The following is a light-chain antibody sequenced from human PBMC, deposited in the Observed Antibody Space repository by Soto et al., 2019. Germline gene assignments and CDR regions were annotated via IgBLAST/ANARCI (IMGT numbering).Light chain of an antibody. CDR2: DVS. J-gene: IGLJ2*01. Sequence: QSALTQPASVSGSPGQSITISCTGTSSDVGGYNYVSWYQQHPGKAPKLMIYDVSNRPSGVSNRFSGSKSGNTVSLTISGLQAEDEADYYCSSYTSSSTVVFGGVTKLTVL. V-gene: IGLV2-14*01. CDR3: SSYTSSSTVV. CDR1: SSDVGGYNY.